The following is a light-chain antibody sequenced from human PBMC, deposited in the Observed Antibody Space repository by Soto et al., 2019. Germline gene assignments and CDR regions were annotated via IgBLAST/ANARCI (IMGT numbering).Light chain of an antibody. CDR3: SSYTSSSTPPYV. V-gene: IGLV2-14*02. CDR2: EVT. CDR1: RSDVGSYNL. Sequence: QSALTQPASVSGSPGQSITISCTGTRSDVGSYNLVSWYQQHPGKAPKLMIYEVTERPSGVSNRFSGSKSGDTASLTISGLQAEDEADYYCSSYTSSSTPPYVFGTGTKVTVL. J-gene: IGLJ1*01.